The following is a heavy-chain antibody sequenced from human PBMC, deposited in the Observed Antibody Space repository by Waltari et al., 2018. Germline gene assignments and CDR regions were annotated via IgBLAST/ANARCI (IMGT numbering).Heavy chain of an antibody. CDR3: ARVGQRGVDAFAI. J-gene: IGHJ3*02. V-gene: IGHV3-21*01. Sequence: EGQLVEPGAGLVKPGGCLRLACAAAGFTLSRQILNWVRQAPGKGLECVSSISSSSSSIYYADSVKGRFTISRDNAKNSLYLQMNSLRAEDTAVYYCARVGQRGVDAFAIWGQGTMVTVSS. D-gene: IGHD6-25*01. CDR1: GFTLSRQI. CDR2: ISSSSSSI.